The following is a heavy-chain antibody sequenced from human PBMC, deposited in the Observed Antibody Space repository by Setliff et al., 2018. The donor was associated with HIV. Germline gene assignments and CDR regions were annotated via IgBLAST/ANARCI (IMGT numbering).Heavy chain of an antibody. CDR1: DGSISSTTYF. V-gene: IGHV4-39*07. CDR3: AKTNIPMPRSGTRLES. Sequence: ETLSLTCTVSDGSISSTTYFWGWIRQPPGKGLEWIGELSPSGTTRSNPSLQSRVTISLDTSNNQFSLKLTSVTAADTATYYCAKTNIPMPRSGTRLESWGPGRLVTVSS. J-gene: IGHJ4*02. CDR2: LSPSGTT. D-gene: IGHD2-2*02.